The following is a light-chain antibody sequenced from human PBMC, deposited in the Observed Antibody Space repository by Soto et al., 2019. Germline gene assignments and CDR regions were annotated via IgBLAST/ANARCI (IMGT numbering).Light chain of an antibody. CDR3: QQYNNWPRT. Sequence: EIVLPQSPSTLSLSPGERVTLSCRASQSVSNNYLAWYQQKPGQAPRLLIYGASNRATGIPDRFSGSGSGTEFTLTISSLQSEDFTVYYCQQYNNWPRTFGQGSMVDIK. V-gene: IGKV3D-15*01. J-gene: IGKJ1*01. CDR2: GAS. CDR1: QSVSNN.